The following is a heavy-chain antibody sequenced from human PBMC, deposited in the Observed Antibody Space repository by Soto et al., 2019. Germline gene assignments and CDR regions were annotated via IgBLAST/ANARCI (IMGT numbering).Heavy chain of an antibody. CDR1: GGSISSYY. Sequence: SETLSLTCTVSGGSISSYYWSWIRQPPGKGLEWIGYIYYSGSTNYNPSLKSRVTISVDASKNQSSLKLSSVPAADTAVYYCARAYDFWSGSLQFDPWGQGTLVTVSS. J-gene: IGHJ5*02. CDR2: IYYSGST. CDR3: ARAYDFWSGSLQFDP. V-gene: IGHV4-59*01. D-gene: IGHD3-3*01.